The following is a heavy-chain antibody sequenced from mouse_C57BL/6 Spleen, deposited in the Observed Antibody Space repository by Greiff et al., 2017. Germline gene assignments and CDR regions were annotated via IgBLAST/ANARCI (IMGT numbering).Heavy chain of an antibody. V-gene: IGHV1-39*01. Sequence: EVQLQQSGPELVKPGASVQISCKASGYSFTDYNMNWVKKSNGKSLEWIGVINPNYGTTSYNQQFKGKATLTVDQSSSTAYMQLNSLTSEYSAVYYCARSTTVLPFDYGGHGTTLPVSS. J-gene: IGHJ2*01. CDR2: INPNYGTT. CDR1: GYSFTDYN. CDR3: ARSTTVLPFDY. D-gene: IGHD1-1*01.